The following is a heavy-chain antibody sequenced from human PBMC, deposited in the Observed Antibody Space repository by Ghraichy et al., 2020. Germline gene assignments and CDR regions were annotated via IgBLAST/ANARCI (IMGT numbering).Heavy chain of an antibody. CDR1: GFTFSSYW. J-gene: IGHJ4*02. V-gene: IGHV3-7*03. CDR3: ARDAGYSSSGDY. CDR2: IKQDGSEK. Sequence: GESLNISCAASGFTFSSYWMSWVRQAPGKGLEWVANIKQDGSEKYYVDSVKGRFTISRDNAKNSLYLQMNSLRAEDTAVYYCARDAGYSSSGDYWGQGTLVTVSS. D-gene: IGHD6-13*01.